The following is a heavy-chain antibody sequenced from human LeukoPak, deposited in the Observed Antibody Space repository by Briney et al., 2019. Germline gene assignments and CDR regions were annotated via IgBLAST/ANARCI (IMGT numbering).Heavy chain of an antibody. Sequence: SVKVSCKASGGTFSSYAISWVRQAPGQGLEWMGRIIPIFGTANYAQKFQGRVTITTDESTSTAYMELSSLRSEDTAVYYCARDEGRGEYWGGDCYPYWAQETRVPV. J-gene: IGHJ4*02. CDR1: GGTFSSYA. V-gene: IGHV1-69*05. D-gene: IGHD2-21*02. CDR3: ARDEGRGEYWGGDCYPY. CDR2: IIPIFGTA.